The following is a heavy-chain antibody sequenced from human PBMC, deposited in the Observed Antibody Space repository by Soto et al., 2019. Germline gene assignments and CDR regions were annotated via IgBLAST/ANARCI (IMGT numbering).Heavy chain of an antibody. CDR1: GQSFSGHS. CDR3: ARGSGIVALPGELEDVKYDY. D-gene: IGHD1-1*01. Sequence: QVQLQQWGAGLVKPSETLSLSCAVYGQSFSGHSWAWIRQPPGKGLEWIGEINESGSTYYNPSLKSRVTISTDTSTNQFSLKPSSVRAAATAAYFCARGSGIVALPGELEDVKYDYWGQGTLVNVSS. V-gene: IGHV4-34*01. J-gene: IGHJ4*02. CDR2: INESGST.